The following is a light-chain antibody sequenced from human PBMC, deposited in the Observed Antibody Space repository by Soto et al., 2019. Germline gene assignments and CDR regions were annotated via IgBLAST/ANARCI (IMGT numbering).Light chain of an antibody. CDR2: EVS. J-gene: IGLJ3*02. CDR3: SSYTSSNNWV. V-gene: IGLV2-14*01. Sequence: QSALTQPASVSGSPGQSITISCTGTSVGDYTYVSWYQQHPGKAPKVMMYEVSNRPSGVSNRFSGSKSGNKASLTISGLQAEDEADYYCSSYTSSNNWVFGGGTKLTVL. CDR1: SVGDYTY.